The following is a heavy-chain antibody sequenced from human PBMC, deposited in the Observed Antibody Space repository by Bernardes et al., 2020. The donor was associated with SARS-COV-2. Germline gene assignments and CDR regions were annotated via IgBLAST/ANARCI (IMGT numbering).Heavy chain of an antibody. J-gene: IGHJ5*01. D-gene: IGHD4-17*01. V-gene: IGHV3-33*01. CDR3: ATEDGEWLES. CDR1: GFTFRDYT. CDR2: IWHDGSRE. Sequence: GGSLRLSCAASGFTFRDYTMHWVRQAPGKGLEWVAVIWHDGSREYYVDSVKGRFAISRDNSNNTLYLQMNNLRVEDTALYRCATEDGEWLESWGQGTLVTGSA.